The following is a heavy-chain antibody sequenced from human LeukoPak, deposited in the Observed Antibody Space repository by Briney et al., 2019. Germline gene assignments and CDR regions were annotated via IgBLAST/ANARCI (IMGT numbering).Heavy chain of an antibody. V-gene: IGHV3-48*02. D-gene: IGHD2-15*01. CDR1: GLTFSDYT. J-gene: IGHJ6*02. CDR2: IYSGAGPK. CDR3: AIVVVTNYGMDV. Sequence: GGSLRLSCAASGLTFSDYTVNWVRRAPGKGLEWISNIYSGAGPKYYADSVKGRFTISRDNAENSVSLQMSSLRDEDTVVYYCAIVVVTNYGMDVWGQGTTVTVSS.